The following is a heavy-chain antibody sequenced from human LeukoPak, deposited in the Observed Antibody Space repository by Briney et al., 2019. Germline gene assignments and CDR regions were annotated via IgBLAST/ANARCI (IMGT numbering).Heavy chain of an antibody. CDR2: ISSSGSSI. V-gene: IGHV3-48*03. D-gene: IGHD5/OR15-5a*01. J-gene: IGHJ6*02. CDR3: ARSTPNYGMDV. Sequence: GGSLRLSSAASGFTFSSYEMNWVRQAPGKGLEWVPYISSSGSSIYYADSVKGRFTISRDKAKNSLFLQMNSLRAEDTAAYYCARSTPNYGMDVWGQGTTVTVSS. CDR1: GFTFSSYE.